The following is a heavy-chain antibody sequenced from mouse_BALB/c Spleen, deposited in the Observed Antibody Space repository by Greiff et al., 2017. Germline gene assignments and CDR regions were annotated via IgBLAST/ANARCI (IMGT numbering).Heavy chain of an antibody. CDR1: GYTFTSYW. CDR3: TRDYYRYDGGYAMDY. D-gene: IGHD2-14*01. CDR2: IDPSDSYT. V-gene: IGHV1S127*01. J-gene: IGHJ4*01. Sequence: VQLQQPGAELVKPGASVKMSCKASGYTFTSYWMHWVKQRPGQGLEWIGVIDPSDSYTSYNQKFKGKATLTVDTSSSTAYMQLSSLTSEDSAVYYCTRDYYRYDGGYAMDYWGQGTSVTVSS.